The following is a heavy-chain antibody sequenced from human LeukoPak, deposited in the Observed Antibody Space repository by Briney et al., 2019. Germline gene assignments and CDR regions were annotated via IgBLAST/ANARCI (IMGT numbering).Heavy chain of an antibody. CDR1: GYTFTTYW. CDR3: ARSMGDDSTTWYFAY. D-gene: IGHD6-13*01. V-gene: IGHV5-51*01. J-gene: IGHJ4*02. Sequence: GESLKISCKGFGYTFTTYWIAWVRQMPGKGLECMGLIYPGDSDPRYSPSFQGQVTISADKSISTAYLQWSSLKASDTAMYYCARSMGDDSTTWYFAYWGQGTLVTVSS. CDR2: IYPGDSDP.